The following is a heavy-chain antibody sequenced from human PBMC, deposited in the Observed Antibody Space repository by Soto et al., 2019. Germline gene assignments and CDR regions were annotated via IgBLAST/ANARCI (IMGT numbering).Heavy chain of an antibody. V-gene: IGHV3-23*01. CDR2: VSIGGST. CDR1: GFTFSSYA. J-gene: IGHJ4*02. Sequence: GGSLRLSCAASGFTFSSYAMGWVRQGPGKGLEWVAVVSIGGSTHYADSVRGRFTISRDNSKNTLSPQMNSLTAEDTAVYFCAKRRGAGGHFDYWGQGALVTVSS. D-gene: IGHD2-15*01. CDR3: AKRRGAGGHFDY.